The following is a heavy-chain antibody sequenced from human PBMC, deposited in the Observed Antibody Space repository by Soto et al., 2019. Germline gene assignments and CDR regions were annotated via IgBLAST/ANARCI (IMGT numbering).Heavy chain of an antibody. D-gene: IGHD6-19*01. CDR3: AKDRLSSGSGVRFDP. J-gene: IGHJ5*02. CDR1: GFTFSSYA. V-gene: IGHV3-23*01. CDR2: ISGGGDNT. Sequence: EVQLLESGGGLVQPGGSLRLSCAASGFTFSSYAMSWVRQAPGKGLEWVSVISGGGDNTYYADSVRGRFTISRDNSKNTLYLQMNSLRAEDTAKYYCAKDRLSSGSGVRFDPWGQGTLVTVSS.